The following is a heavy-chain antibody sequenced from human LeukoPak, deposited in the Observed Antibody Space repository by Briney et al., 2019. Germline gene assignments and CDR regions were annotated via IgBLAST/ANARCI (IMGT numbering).Heavy chain of an antibody. CDR1: RFTFSSYS. Sequence: GGSLRLSCAASRFTFSSYSMNWVRQAPGKGLEWVSSISSSGSYIYYADSVKGRFTISRDNAKNSLYLQMNSLRAEDTAVYYCARGSLRYFDWLLYRDFDYWGQGTLVTVSS. D-gene: IGHD3-9*01. CDR2: ISSSGSYI. V-gene: IGHV3-21*01. CDR3: ARGSLRYFDWLLYRDFDY. J-gene: IGHJ4*02.